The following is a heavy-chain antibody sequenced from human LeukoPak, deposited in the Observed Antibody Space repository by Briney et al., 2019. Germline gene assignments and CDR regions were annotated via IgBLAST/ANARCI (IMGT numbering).Heavy chain of an antibody. CDR2: IYHSGST. D-gene: IGHD4-23*01. V-gene: IGHV4-59*12. J-gene: IGHJ4*02. CDR1: GGSISSYY. CDR3: ARDPDGGVDY. Sequence: PSETLSLTCTVSGGSISSYYWSWIRQPPGKGLEWIGYIYHSGSTYYNPSLKSRVTISVDRSKNQFSLKLSSVTAADTAVYYCARDPDGGVDYWGQGTLVTVSS.